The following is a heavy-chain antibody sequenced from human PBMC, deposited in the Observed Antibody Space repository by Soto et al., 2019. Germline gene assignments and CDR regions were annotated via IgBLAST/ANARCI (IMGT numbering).Heavy chain of an antibody. CDR2: IKSKTDGGTT. J-gene: IGHJ3*02. Sequence: GGSLRLSCAASGFTFSNAWMSWVRQAPGKGLEWVGRIKSKTDGGTTDYAAPVKGRFTISRDDSKNTLYLQMNSLKTEDTAVYYCTTVGADWLSRPIDAFDIWGQGTMVTVSS. CDR3: TTVGADWLSRPIDAFDI. D-gene: IGHD3-9*01. V-gene: IGHV3-15*01. CDR1: GFTFSNAW.